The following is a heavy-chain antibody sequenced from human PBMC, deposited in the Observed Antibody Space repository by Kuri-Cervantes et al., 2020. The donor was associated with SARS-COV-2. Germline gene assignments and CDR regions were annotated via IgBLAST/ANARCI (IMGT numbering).Heavy chain of an antibody. CDR1: GYSFTTYW. Sequence: GGSLRLSCKASGYSFTTYWIGWVRQMPGKGLEWMGIIYPGDSDTRYSPSFQGQVTISRDNSKNTLYLQMNSLRAEDTAVYYCAKDTVLKYYDFWSGYYDYWGQGTLVTVSS. V-gene: IGHV5-51*01. J-gene: IGHJ4*02. CDR2: IYPGDSDT. CDR3: AKDTVLKYYDFWSGYYDY. D-gene: IGHD3-3*01.